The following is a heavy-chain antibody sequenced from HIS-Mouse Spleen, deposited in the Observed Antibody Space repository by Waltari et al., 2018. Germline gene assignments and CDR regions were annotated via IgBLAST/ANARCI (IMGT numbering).Heavy chain of an antibody. Sequence: QVQLQESGPGLVKPSETLSLTCTVSGGSISSYYGSWIRQPPGKGLEWIGYIYYSGSTNYNPSLKSRVTISVDTSKNQFSLKLRSVTAADTAVYYCARASRDLLLPRYFDLWGRGTLVTVSS. CDR3: ARASRDLLLPRYFDL. CDR1: GGSISSYY. CDR2: IYYSGST. J-gene: IGHJ2*01. V-gene: IGHV4-59*01.